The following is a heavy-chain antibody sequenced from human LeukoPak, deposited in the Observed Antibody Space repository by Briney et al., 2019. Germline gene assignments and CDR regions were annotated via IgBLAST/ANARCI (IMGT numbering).Heavy chain of an antibody. Sequence: ASVKVSCKASGYTFTGYYMHWVRQAPGQGLEWMGWINPNSGGTNYAQKFQGRVTMTRDTSISTAYMELSRLRSDDTAVYYCARDRTFFYGSGSYLPNWFDPWGQGTLVTVSS. J-gene: IGHJ5*02. CDR1: GYTFTGYY. V-gene: IGHV1-2*02. D-gene: IGHD3-10*01. CDR3: ARDRTFFYGSGSYLPNWFDP. CDR2: INPNSGGT.